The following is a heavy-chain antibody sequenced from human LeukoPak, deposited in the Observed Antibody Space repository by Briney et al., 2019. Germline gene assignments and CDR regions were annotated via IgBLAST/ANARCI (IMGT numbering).Heavy chain of an antibody. CDR1: GFTVSSNY. Sequence: GGSLRLSCAASGFTVSSNYMSWVRQAPGKGLEWVSVIYSGGSTYYADSVKGRFTISRDNSKNTLYLQKNSLRAEDTAVYYRASPAGDYDPGDYWGQGTLVTVSS. J-gene: IGHJ4*02. D-gene: IGHD4-17*01. CDR2: IYSGGST. CDR3: ASPAGDYDPGDY. V-gene: IGHV3-53*01.